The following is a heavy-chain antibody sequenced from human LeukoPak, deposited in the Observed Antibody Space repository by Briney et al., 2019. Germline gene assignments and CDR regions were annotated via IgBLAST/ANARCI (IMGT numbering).Heavy chain of an antibody. CDR3: AREFVSRFTTFGVDEDVFDI. D-gene: IGHD3-3*01. Sequence: SETLSLTCSVSGDSISSSSSYWGWVRQPPEKGPEWIGTIYSSGSTSYNPSLKSRVTISKDTSKNQFSLKLSSVTAADTAVYYCAREFVSRFTTFGVDEDVFDIWGQGTMVTVSS. J-gene: IGHJ3*02. CDR2: IYSSGST. CDR1: GDSISSSSSY. V-gene: IGHV4-39*07.